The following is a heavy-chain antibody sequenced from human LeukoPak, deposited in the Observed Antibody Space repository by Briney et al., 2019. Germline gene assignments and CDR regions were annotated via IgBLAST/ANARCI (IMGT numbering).Heavy chain of an antibody. CDR3: ARESLDCSSTSCYYYYYMDV. CDR2: IIPIFGTA. Sequence: SVTVSCKASGGTFSSYAISWVRQAPGQGLEWMGGIIPIFGTANYAQKFQGRVTITTDESTSTAYMELSSLRSEDTAVYYCARESLDCSSTSCYYYYYMDVWGKGTTVSVSS. CDR1: GGTFSSYA. J-gene: IGHJ6*03. V-gene: IGHV1-69*05. D-gene: IGHD2-2*01.